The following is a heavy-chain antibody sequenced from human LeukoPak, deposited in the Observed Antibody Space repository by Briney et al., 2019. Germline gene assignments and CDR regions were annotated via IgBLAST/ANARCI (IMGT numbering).Heavy chain of an antibody. D-gene: IGHD3-3*01. V-gene: IGHV3-53*01. Sequence: PGGSLRLSCAASGFTVSPNYMSWVRQAPGKGLEWVSVIFGSDATHYADSVKGRFTISRDTSKNTLYLQMNSLRVEDTAVYYCAXXXXXXXXXXXGGHLAAFDIWGQGTMVTVSS. CDR3: AXXXXXXXXXXXGGHLAAFDI. CDR1: GFTVSPNY. J-gene: IGHJ3*02. CDR2: IFGSDAT.